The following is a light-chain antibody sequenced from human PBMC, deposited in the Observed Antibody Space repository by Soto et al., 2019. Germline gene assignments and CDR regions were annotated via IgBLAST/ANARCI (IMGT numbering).Light chain of an antibody. Sequence: DVVVTQSPLSLPVTLGRPASISCRSRQILVYTDGDTYLNWSQQRPGQTPRRLIFRVSYRSSGVPVSFSGSGSGTHFTLKISSVETKYDGVSYCKQGTHWPPYTFGQGTKLEIK. CDR1: QILVYTDGDTY. CDR2: RVS. V-gene: IGKV2-30*01. CDR3: KQGTHWPPYT. J-gene: IGKJ2*01.